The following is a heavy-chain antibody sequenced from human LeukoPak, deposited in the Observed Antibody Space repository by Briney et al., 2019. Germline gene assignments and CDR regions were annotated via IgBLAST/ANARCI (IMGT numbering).Heavy chain of an antibody. CDR2: INPNSGGT. CDR1: GYTFTGYY. D-gene: IGHD3/OR15-3a*01. J-gene: IGHJ5*02. Sequence: ASVKVSCKASGYTFTGYYMHWVRQAPGQGLEWMGWINPNSGGTNYAQKLQGRVTMTTDTSTSTAYMELRSLRSDDTAVYYCARDARHYDLLTGYQRGVFDPWGQGTLVIVSP. V-gene: IGHV1-2*02. CDR3: ARDARHYDLLTGYQRGVFDP.